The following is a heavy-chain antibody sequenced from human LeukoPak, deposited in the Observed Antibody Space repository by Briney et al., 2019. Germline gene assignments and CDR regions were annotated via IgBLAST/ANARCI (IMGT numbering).Heavy chain of an antibody. Sequence: GGSLRLSCAASGFPFSSYAMYWARQAPGKGLEWVAGIFGSGGSPHYADSVKGRFTISRDNSKNTVYLQINSLRAEDTAVYYCGKTTAGYSSGQKPAWPVDYWGQGTLVTVSS. CDR1: GFPFSSYA. V-gene: IGHV3-23*01. CDR2: IFGSGGSP. J-gene: IGHJ4*02. CDR3: GKTTAGYSSGQKPAWPVDY. D-gene: IGHD5-18*01.